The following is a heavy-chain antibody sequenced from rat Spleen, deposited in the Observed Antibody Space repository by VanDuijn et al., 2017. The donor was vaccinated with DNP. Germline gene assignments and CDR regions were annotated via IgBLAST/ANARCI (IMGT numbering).Heavy chain of an antibody. CDR1: GFSLTSYT. Sequence: QVQLKESGPGLVQPSQTLSLTCTVSGFSLTSYTVSWVRQPPGKGLEWIGAIWSGGSTDYNSALKSRLSISRDTSKSQVLLKMNSLQTEDTATYYCARSPETSYIYFPWAYWGQGTLVIVSS. V-gene: IGHV2-15*01. D-gene: IGHD1-2*01. CDR3: ARSPETSYIYFPWAY. J-gene: IGHJ3*01. CDR2: IWSGGST.